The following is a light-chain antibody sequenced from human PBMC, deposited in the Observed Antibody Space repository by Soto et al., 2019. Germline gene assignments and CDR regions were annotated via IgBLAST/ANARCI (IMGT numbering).Light chain of an antibody. J-gene: IGKJ3*01. V-gene: IGKV1-33*01. CDR3: QHYDNLPPT. Sequence: DIQMTQSPSSLSAFVGDRVTITCQASQDISNSLNWYQQKPGRAPNLLIYAASNLETGVPSRFSGSGSGTDLTFTISSLQPEDIATYYCQHYDNLPPTFGPGTKVDIK. CDR1: QDISNS. CDR2: AAS.